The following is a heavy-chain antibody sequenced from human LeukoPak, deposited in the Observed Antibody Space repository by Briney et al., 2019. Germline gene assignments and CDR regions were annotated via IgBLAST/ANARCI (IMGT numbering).Heavy chain of an antibody. Sequence: GGSLRLSCAASGFDLTTYAMTWVRQAPAKGLEWVSSIRIGGGGTYYADSVKGRFTISRDNAKNSLFLQMNSLRAEDTAVYYCARELAYWGQGTLVTVSS. CDR2: IRIGGGGT. V-gene: IGHV3-48*01. J-gene: IGHJ4*02. D-gene: IGHD6-6*01. CDR1: GFDLTTYA. CDR3: ARELAY.